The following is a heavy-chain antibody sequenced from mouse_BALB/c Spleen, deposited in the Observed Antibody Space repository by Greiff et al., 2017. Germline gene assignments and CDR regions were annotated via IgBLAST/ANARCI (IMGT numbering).Heavy chain of an antibody. Sequence: EVQLVESGGGLVQPGGSLKLSCAASGFTFSSYTMSWVRQTPEKRLEWVAYISNGGGSTYYPDTVKGRFTISRDNAKNTLYLQMSSLKSEDTAMYYCTRQTGYYFDYWGQGTTLTVSS. CDR1: GFTFSSYT. CDR3: TRQTGYYFDY. J-gene: IGHJ2*01. D-gene: IGHD4-1*01. V-gene: IGHV5-12-2*01. CDR2: ISNGGGST.